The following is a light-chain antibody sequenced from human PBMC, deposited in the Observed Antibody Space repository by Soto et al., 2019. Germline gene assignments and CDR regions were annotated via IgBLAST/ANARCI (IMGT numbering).Light chain of an antibody. CDR2: KAS. CDR3: QHYNSYPWT. J-gene: IGKJ1*01. CDR1: QSISSW. V-gene: IGKV1-5*03. Sequence: DIPMTQSPSTLSASVGDRVTITCRASQSISSWLAWYQQKPGKAPKLLIYKASSLESGVPSRFSGSGSGTEFTLTISTLQPVDFATYYCQHYNSYPWTFGQGTKVEIK.